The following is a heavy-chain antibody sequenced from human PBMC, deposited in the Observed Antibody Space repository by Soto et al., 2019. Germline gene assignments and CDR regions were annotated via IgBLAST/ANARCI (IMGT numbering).Heavy chain of an antibody. J-gene: IGHJ4*02. V-gene: IGHV1-18*04. CDR1: GYTFTSHG. CDR3: ARYAILYDRSSGY. CDR2: ISAYNGNT. D-gene: IGHD3-22*01. Sequence: ASVKVSCKASGYTFTSHGISWVRQAPGQGLEWMGWISAYNGNTNYAQKLQGRVTMATDTSTSTAYMELRSLRSDHTAVYYCARYAILYDRSSGYWGQGILVTVSS.